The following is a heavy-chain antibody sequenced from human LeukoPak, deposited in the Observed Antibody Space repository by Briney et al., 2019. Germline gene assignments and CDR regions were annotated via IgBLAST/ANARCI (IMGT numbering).Heavy chain of an antibody. CDR3: ARLHCGGDCYSPIWDY. J-gene: IGHJ4*02. CDR1: GGSISSSNW. D-gene: IGHD2-21*02. CDR2: IYHSGST. V-gene: IGHV4-4*02. Sequence: SGTPSLTCAVSGGSISSSNWWSWVRPPPGKGLEWIGEIYHSGSTNYNPSLKSRVTISVDKSKNQFSLKLSSVTAADTAVYYCARLHCGGDCYSPIWDYWGQGTLVTVSS.